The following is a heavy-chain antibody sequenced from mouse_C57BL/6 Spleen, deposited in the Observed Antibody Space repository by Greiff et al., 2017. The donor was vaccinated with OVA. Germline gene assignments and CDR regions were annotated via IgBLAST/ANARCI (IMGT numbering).Heavy chain of an antibody. V-gene: IGHV1-26*01. J-gene: IGHJ2*01. Sequence: EVQLQQPGPELVKPGASVKISCKASGYTFTDYYMHWVKQSHGKSLEWIGDINPHNGGTSYNQKFKGKATLTVDKSSSTAYMELSSLTSEDSAVDCCARSHYGSSYGFDYWGQGTTLTVSS. CDR1: GYTFTDYY. D-gene: IGHD1-1*01. CDR2: INPHNGGT. CDR3: ARSHYGSSYGFDY.